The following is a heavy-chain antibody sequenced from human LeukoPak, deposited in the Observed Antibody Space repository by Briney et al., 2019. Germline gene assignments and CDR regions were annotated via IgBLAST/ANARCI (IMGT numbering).Heavy chain of an antibody. CDR1: GFTFSSHA. CDR2: ISYDGSNK. J-gene: IGHJ4*02. V-gene: IGHV3-30*04. CDR3: SRDFSSYYANSAYYGDTWFDY. D-gene: IGHD3-22*01. Sequence: GGSLRLSCAASGFTFSSHAMHWVRQAPGKGLEWVAVISYDGSNKYYADSVKGRFTISRDNSKNTLYLQMNSLRAEDTAVYYCSRDFSSYYANSAYYGDTWFDYWGQGTLVTVSS.